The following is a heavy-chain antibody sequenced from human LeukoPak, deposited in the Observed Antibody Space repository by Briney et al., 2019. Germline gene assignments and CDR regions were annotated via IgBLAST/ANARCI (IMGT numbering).Heavy chain of an antibody. V-gene: IGHV5-51*01. CDR2: IYPGDSDT. Sequence: GESLKISCKGSGYRFTNYWIGWGRRTPGKGLEGMGIIYPGDSDTRYSPSFQGQVTISADKSISTAYLQWSSLKASDTAMYYCARRGSSGSNDYWGQGTLVTVSS. CDR3: ARRGSSGSNDY. J-gene: IGHJ4*02. CDR1: GYRFTNYW. D-gene: IGHD3-22*01.